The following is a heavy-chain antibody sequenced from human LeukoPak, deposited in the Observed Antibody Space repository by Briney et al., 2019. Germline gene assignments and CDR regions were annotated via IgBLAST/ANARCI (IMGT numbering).Heavy chain of an antibody. CDR1: GYTFTSYG. J-gene: IGHJ4*02. D-gene: IGHD4-17*01. V-gene: IGHV1-18*01. CDR3: ARDGYATTVIEDDY. CDR2: ISAYNGNT. Sequence: ASVKVSCKASGYTFTSYGISWVRQAPGQGLEWMGWISAYNGNTNSAQKLQGRVTMTTDTSTSTAYMELRSLRSDDTAVYYCARDGYATTVIEDDYWGQGTLVTVPS.